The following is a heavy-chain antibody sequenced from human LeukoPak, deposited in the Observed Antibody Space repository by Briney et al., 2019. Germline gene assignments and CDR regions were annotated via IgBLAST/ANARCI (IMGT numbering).Heavy chain of an antibody. Sequence: SVKVSCKASGGTFSSYAISWVRQAPGQGLEWMGGIIPIFGTANYAQKLQGRVTMTTDTSTSTAYMELRSLRSDDTAVYYCARDASIVVVPAAASTNDYWGQGTLVTVSS. V-gene: IGHV1-69*05. CDR2: IIPIFGTA. D-gene: IGHD2-2*01. J-gene: IGHJ4*02. CDR1: GGTFSSYA. CDR3: ARDASIVVVPAAASTNDY.